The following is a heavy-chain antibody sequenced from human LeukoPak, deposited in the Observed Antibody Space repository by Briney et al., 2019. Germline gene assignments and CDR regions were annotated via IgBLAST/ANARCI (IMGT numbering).Heavy chain of an antibody. CDR2: ISGGGDST. CDR1: GFTFSNHW. D-gene: IGHD6-19*01. V-gene: IGHV3-23*01. Sequence: PGGSLRLSCAASGFTFSNHWMNWVRQAPGKGLEWVSAISGGGDSTYYADSVRGRFTISRDNSKNTLYLQMNSLRAEDTAVYYCARRVAGNYFDYWGQGTLVTVSS. J-gene: IGHJ4*02. CDR3: ARRVAGNYFDY.